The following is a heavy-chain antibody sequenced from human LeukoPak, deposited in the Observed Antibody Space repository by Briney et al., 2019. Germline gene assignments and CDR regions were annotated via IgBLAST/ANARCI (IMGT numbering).Heavy chain of an antibody. V-gene: IGHV4-59*01. CDR3: ARDETGIDI. CDR2: IYYSGST. CDR1: GGSISSYY. J-gene: IGHJ3*02. Sequence: SETRSLTCTVSGGSISSYYWSWIRQPPGKGLEWIGYIYYSGSTNYNPSLKSRVTISVDTSKNQFSLKLSSVTAADTAVYYCARDETGIDIWGQGTMVTVSS.